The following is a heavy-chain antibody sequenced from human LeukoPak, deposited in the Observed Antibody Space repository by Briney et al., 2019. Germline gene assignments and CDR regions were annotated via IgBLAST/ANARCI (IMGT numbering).Heavy chain of an antibody. J-gene: IGHJ6*02. CDR1: GFTFSSHD. CDR2: ISSSSSTT. CDR3: ARVSYNYYGMDV. Sequence: GGSLRLSCAASGFTFSSHDMNWVRQAPGEGPEWVSYISSSSSTTYYADSVKGRFTISRDNAKNSLYLQVNSLRDEDTAVYYCARVSYNYYGMDVWGQGTTVTVSS. D-gene: IGHD5-24*01. V-gene: IGHV3-48*02.